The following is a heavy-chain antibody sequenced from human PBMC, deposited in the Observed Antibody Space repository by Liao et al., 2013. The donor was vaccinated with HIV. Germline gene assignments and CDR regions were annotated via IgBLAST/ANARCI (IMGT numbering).Heavy chain of an antibody. CDR2: IYTSGST. CDR3: ARSSGYSNFDY. D-gene: IGHD3-3*01. V-gene: IGHV4-61*02. CDR1: GGSISSGSYY. Sequence: QLQLQESGPGLVKPSQTLSLTCTVSGGSISSGSYYWSWIRQPAGKGLEWIGRIYTSGSTNYNPSLKSRVTISVDTSKNQFSLKLSSVTAADTAVYYCARSSGYSNFDYWGQGTLVTVSS. J-gene: IGHJ4*02.